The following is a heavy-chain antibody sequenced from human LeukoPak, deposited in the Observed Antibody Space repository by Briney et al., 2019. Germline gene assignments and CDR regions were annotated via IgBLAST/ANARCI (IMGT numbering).Heavy chain of an antibody. CDR3: ASSPGLYYYMDV. CDR2: IYYSGGT. CDR1: GGSISSYY. V-gene: IGHV4-59*01. Sequence: SETLSLTCTVSGGSISSYYWSWIRQPPGKGLEWIGYIYYSGGTNYNPSLKTRVTISVDTSKNQISLSLSSVSAADTAVYYCASSPGLYYYMDVWGKGTTVTVSS. J-gene: IGHJ6*03.